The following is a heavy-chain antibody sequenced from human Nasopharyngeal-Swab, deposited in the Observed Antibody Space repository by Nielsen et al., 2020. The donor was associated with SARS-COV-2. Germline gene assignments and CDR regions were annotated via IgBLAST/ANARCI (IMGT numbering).Heavy chain of an antibody. CDR1: GFTFSSYG. Sequence: GESLKISCVASGFTFSSYGMHWVRQAPGKGLEWVAVISYDGSNKYYADSVKGRFTISRDNSKNTLYLQMNSLRAEDTAVYYCAEGIDYWGQGTLVTVSS. J-gene: IGHJ4*02. CDR2: ISYDGSNK. V-gene: IGHV3-30*18. CDR3: AEGIDY.